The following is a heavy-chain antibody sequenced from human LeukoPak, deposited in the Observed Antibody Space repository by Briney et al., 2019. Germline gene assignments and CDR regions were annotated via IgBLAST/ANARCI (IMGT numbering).Heavy chain of an antibody. CDR1: GFTFSSYS. V-gene: IGHV3-21*04. J-gene: IGHJ3*02. D-gene: IGHD3-10*01. CDR3: ARAWGGRYYYGSGSYSADAFDI. CDR2: ISSSSSYI. Sequence: GGSLRLSCAASGFTFSSYSMNWVRQAPGKGLEWVSSISSSSSYIYYADSVKGRFTISRDNSKNTLYLQMNSLRAEDTAVYYCARAWGGRYYYGSGSYSADAFDIWGQGTMVTVSS.